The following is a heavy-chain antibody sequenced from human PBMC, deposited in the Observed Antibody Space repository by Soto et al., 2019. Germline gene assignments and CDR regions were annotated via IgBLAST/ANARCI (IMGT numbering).Heavy chain of an antibody. CDR3: ARGRTVRNYADDSSDYFYFFDY. CDR1: GDSISTFY. CDR2: VYYNGST. D-gene: IGHD3-22*01. V-gene: IGHV4-59*01. J-gene: IGHJ4*02. Sequence: KTSETLSLTGTVSGDSISTFYWGWMRQSPGKELEWIGYVYYNGSTNYNHSPKSRVTISVDRSKNQFSLKLTSANAADTAVYYCARGRTVRNYADDSSDYFYFFDYWGQGTQVTVSS.